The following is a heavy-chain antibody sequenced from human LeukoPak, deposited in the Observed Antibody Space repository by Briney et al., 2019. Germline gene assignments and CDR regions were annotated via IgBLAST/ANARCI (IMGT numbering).Heavy chain of an antibody. D-gene: IGHD4-17*01. J-gene: IGHJ4*02. Sequence: TSETLSLTCTVSVGSIRSYYWSWIRQPPGKVVEWVGYIYYSGSTYYNPSLKSRVTISVDTSQNQFSVKMSAVTAADTAVYYCARLAYGDYDTDYWGTGTLVTVS. CDR3: ARLAYGDYDTDY. CDR1: VGSIRSYY. V-gene: IGHV4-59*08. CDR2: IYYSGST.